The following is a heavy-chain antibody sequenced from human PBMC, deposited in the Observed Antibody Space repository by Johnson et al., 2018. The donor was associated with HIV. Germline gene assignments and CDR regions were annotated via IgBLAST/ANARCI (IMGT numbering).Heavy chain of an antibody. Sequence: EVQLVESGGGVVQPGRSLRLSCAASGFTFSSYDMHWVRQATGKGLEWVAAIGTAGDTYYPGSVKGRFTISRENAKNSLYLQMNSLRAGDTAVYYCARANRGRNDAFDIWGQGTMVTVSS. J-gene: IGHJ3*02. V-gene: IGHV3-13*01. CDR1: GFTFSSYD. CDR3: ARANRGRNDAFDI. CDR2: IGTAGDT. D-gene: IGHD2-15*01.